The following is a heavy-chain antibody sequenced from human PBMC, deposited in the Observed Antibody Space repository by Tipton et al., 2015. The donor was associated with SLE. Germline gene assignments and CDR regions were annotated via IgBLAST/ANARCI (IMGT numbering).Heavy chain of an antibody. D-gene: IGHD3-22*01. Sequence: TLSLTCTVSGGSTRTSDYYWGWIRQPPGKGLEWIGTVYYSDGTYYNPSLQSQVTISLDTSKNQFSLKLRSVTAADTALYYCARRGSGYIYGDAFDIWGQGTMVTVSS. CDR3: ARRGSGYIYGDAFDI. CDR2: VYYSDGT. CDR1: GGSTRTSDYY. V-gene: IGHV4-39*01. J-gene: IGHJ3*02.